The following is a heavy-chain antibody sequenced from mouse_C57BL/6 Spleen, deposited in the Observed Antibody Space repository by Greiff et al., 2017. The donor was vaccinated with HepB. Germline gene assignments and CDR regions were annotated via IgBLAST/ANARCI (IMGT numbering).Heavy chain of an antibody. CDR2: IRNKANGYTT. J-gene: IGHJ1*03. CDR1: GFTFTDYY. D-gene: IGHD1-1*01. CDR3: ARLMTTVVERGYFDV. V-gene: IGHV7-3*01. Sequence: EVQGVESGGGLVQPGGSLSLSCAASGFTFTDYYMSWVRQPPGKALEWLGFIRNKANGYTTEYSASVKGRFTISRDNSQSILYLQMNALRAEDSATYYCARLMTTVVERGYFDVWGTGTTVTVSS.